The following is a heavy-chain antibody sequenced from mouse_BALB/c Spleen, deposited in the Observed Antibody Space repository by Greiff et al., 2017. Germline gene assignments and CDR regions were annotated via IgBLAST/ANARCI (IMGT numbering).Heavy chain of an antibody. CDR1: GYTFTDYE. V-gene: IGHV1-15*01. Sequence: QVQLKESGAELVRPGASVTLSCKASGYTFTDYEMHWVKQTPVHGLEWIGAIDPETGGTAYNQKFKGKATLTADKSSSTAYMELRSLTSEDSAVYYCTRRVTGAMDYWGQGTSVTVSS. J-gene: IGHJ4*01. CDR3: TRRVTGAMDY. CDR2: IDPETGGT. D-gene: IGHD2-2*01.